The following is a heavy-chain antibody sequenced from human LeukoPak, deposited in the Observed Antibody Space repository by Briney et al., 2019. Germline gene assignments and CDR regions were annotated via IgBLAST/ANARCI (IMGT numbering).Heavy chain of an antibody. J-gene: IGHJ4*02. CDR2: ISGSGGST. Sequence: PGGSLRLSCAASGFTFSSYAMSWVRQAPGKGLEWVSAISGSGGSTYYADSVKGRFTISRDNSKNTLYLQMNSLRAEDTAVYYCAKERGGYHDFWSGYYTAYFDYWGQGTLVTLSS. CDR3: AKERGGYHDFWSGYYTAYFDY. D-gene: IGHD3-3*01. CDR1: GFTFSSYA. V-gene: IGHV3-23*01.